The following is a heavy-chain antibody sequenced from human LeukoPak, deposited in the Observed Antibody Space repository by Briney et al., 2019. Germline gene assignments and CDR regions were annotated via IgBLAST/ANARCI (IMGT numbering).Heavy chain of an antibody. CDR1: GFTFSSYE. J-gene: IGHJ4*02. Sequence: PGGSLRLSCAASGFTFSSYEMNWVRQAPGKGLEWVSYISSSGSTIYYADSVKGRFTISRDNAKNSLYLQMNSLRAEDTAVYYCARGKITMIVGPFDYWGQGTLVTVSS. V-gene: IGHV3-48*03. CDR2: ISSSGSTI. D-gene: IGHD3-22*01. CDR3: ARGKITMIVGPFDY.